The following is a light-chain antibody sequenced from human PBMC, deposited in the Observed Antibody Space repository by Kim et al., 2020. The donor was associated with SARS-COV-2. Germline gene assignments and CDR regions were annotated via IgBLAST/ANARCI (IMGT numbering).Light chain of an antibody. CDR3: ATWDDSLNGPA. Sequence: QPVLTQPPSASGTPGQRVTFSCSGSGSNIGSNTVAWYQQLPGTAPKLLIYGDNQRPSGVPDRFSGSKSATSASLAITGLQSGDEADYYCATWDDSLNGPAFGGGTRVNVL. CDR1: GSNIGSNT. CDR2: GDN. V-gene: IGLV1-44*01. J-gene: IGLJ2*01.